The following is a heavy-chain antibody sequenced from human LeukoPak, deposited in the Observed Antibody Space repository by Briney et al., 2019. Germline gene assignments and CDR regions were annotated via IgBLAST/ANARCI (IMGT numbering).Heavy chain of an antibody. CDR1: GYTFTGHF. V-gene: IGHV1-2*02. D-gene: IGHD2-2*01. J-gene: IGHJ4*02. Sequence: ASVKVSCKASGYTFTGHFIFWVRQSPGQRLELVASIYPNNGDTYYVPKFQGRVTVTSDKSISTAYMDISGLRSDDTAFYYCSREASCDTTSCPQDYWGQGTLVTVSS. CDR3: SREASCDTTSCPQDY. CDR2: IYPNNGDT.